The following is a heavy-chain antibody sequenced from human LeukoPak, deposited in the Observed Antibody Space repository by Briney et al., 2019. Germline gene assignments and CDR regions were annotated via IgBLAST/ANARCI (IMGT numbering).Heavy chain of an antibody. V-gene: IGHV4-34*01. CDR2: INHSGST. CDR3: AAVYYDFWSEGFDI. D-gene: IGHD3-3*01. J-gene: IGHJ3*02. CDR1: GGSFSGYY. Sequence: SVTLSLTCAAYGGSFSGYYWSWIRQPPGKGLEWIGEINHSGSTNYNPSLKSRVTISVDTSKNQFSLKLSSVTAADTAVYYCAAVYYDFWSEGFDIWGQGTMVTVSS.